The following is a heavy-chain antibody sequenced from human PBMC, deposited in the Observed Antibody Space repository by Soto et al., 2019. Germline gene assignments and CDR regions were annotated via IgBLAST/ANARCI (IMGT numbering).Heavy chain of an antibody. D-gene: IGHD5-12*01. CDR1: GYTFTSYA. J-gene: IGHJ4*02. CDR2: INAGNGNT. CDR3: ATNIGSGYDSSVFDY. V-gene: IGHV1-3*01. Sequence: QVQLVQSGAEVKKPGASVKVSCKDSGYTFTSYAMHWVRQAPGQRLEWMGWINAGNGNTKYSQKFQGRVTITRDTSASSAYMELSSLRSEDTAVFYCATNIGSGYDSSVFDYWGQGTLVTVSS.